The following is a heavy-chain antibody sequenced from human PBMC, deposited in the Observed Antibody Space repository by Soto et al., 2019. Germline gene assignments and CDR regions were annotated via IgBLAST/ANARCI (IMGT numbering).Heavy chain of an antibody. V-gene: IGHV4-30-2*01. Sequence: SETLSLTCNMSGDSYSISTYSWSWIRQPPGKALQWIGFIYQSGVTSYNPSLASRVSISLDRSNNQCSLKLKSVTAADTAVYFCAGMPYTRGRRLDPWGRGTIVTVYS. CDR1: GDSYSISTYS. CDR3: AGMPYTRGRRLDP. CDR2: IYQSGVT. J-gene: IGHJ5*02. D-gene: IGHD2-2*01.